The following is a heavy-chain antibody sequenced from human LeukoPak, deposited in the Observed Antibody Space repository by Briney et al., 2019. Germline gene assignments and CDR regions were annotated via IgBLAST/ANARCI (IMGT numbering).Heavy chain of an antibody. D-gene: IGHD3-9*01. CDR2: INHNGEMI. V-gene: IGHV3-48*02. CDR3: ARDNDWAFHY. J-gene: IGHJ4*02. Sequence: GGSLRLSCAASGFTFNSYAMSWVRQAPGKGLEWVSYINHNGEMIFYPDLVKGRFTISRDNAKNSLYLQMNSLRDEDTAVYYCARDNDWAFHYWGQGTLVTVSS. CDR1: GFTFNSYA.